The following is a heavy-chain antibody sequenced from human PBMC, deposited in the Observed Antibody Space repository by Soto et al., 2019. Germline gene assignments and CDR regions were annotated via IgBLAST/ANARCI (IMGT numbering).Heavy chain of an antibody. CDR2: VFPGSGGT. Sequence: GASVKVSCKASGYTFTTYFLHWVRQAPGKGLEWRGWVFPGSGGTKYAQKFQGRVTMTRDTSINTAYMYLSRLTSDDTAVYYCARVRYNWNDGAYYYHGMDVWGQGTTVTVSS. V-gene: IGHV1-2*02. CDR1: GYTFTTYF. D-gene: IGHD1-20*01. J-gene: IGHJ6*02. CDR3: ARVRYNWNDGAYYYHGMDV.